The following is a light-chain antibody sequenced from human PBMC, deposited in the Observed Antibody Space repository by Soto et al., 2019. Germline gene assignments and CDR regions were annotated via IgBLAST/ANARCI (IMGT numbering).Light chain of an antibody. J-gene: IGKJ2*01. V-gene: IGKV3-20*01. Sequence: EIVLTQSPGTLSLSPGERATLSCRTSQTISSSFLAWYQQTPGQAPRLLIYDASIRATDIPDRFSGSGSGTDFTLTISRLEPEDFAVYYCHHYGGSQYTFGQGTKLEI. CDR2: DAS. CDR3: HHYGGSQYT. CDR1: QTISSSF.